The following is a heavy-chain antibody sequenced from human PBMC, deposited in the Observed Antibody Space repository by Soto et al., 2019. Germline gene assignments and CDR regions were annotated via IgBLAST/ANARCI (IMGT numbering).Heavy chain of an antibody. CDR1: GLAFNGYY. CDR2: INAHSGGT. D-gene: IGHD6-6*01. CDR3: AKDFPRQLAYLLDP. V-gene: IGHV1-2*02. J-gene: IGHJ5*02. Sequence: ASVKVPCKASGLAFNGYYIHWLRQAQGPGLEWMGWINAHSGGTEYAQKFQGRVTLTRDTSIATAYLTLTSLTSDDTALYYCAKDFPRQLAYLLDPWVQGTQVTVS.